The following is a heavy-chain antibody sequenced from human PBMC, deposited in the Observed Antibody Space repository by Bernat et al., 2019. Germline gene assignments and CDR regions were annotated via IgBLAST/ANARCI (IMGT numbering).Heavy chain of an antibody. J-gene: IGHJ6*02. V-gene: IGHV3-30-3*01. CDR2: ISYDGSNK. Sequence: QVQLVESGGGVVQPGRSLRLSCAASGFTFSSYAMLWVRQAPGKGLEWVAVISYDGSNKYYADSVKGRFTISRDNSKNTLYLQMNSLRAEDTAVYYCARGSHRPTWIQDYYYGMDVWGQGTTVTVSS. D-gene: IGHD5-18*01. CDR1: GFTFSSYA. CDR3: ARGSHRPTWIQDYYYGMDV.